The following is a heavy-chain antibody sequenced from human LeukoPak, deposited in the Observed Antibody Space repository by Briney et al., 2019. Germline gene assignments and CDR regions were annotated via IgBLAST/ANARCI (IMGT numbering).Heavy chain of an antibody. D-gene: IGHD3-16*02. CDR1: GYTFTSYG. CDR2: ISAYNGNT. V-gene: IGHV1-18*01. Sequence: ASVKVSCTASGYTFTSYGISWVRQAPGQGLEWMGWISAYNGNTNYAQKLQGRVTMTTDTSTSTAYMELRSLRSDDTAVYYCARDGGLEYDYVWGSYRYQHDYWGQGTLVTVSS. J-gene: IGHJ4*02. CDR3: ARDGGLEYDYVWGSYRYQHDY.